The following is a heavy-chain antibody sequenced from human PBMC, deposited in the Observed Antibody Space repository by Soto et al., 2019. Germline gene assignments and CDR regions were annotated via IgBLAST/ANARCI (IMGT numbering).Heavy chain of an antibody. J-gene: IGHJ4*02. CDR1: GYTCSSYD. V-gene: IGHV1-8*01. CDR3: ATSGGGWYLY. Sequence: QVQLVQSGAEVKKPGASVKVSCKASGYTCSSYDINWVRQATGQGLEWMGWLNPNSGDTGYAQKFQGRVTLTRNTSINTAYIELSSLTSDDTAVYYCATSGGGWYLYWGQGTLVTVSS. CDR2: LNPNSGDT. D-gene: IGHD6-19*01.